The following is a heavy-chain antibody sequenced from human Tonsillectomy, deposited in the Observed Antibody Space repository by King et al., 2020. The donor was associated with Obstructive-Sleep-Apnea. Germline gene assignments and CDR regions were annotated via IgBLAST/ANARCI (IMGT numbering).Heavy chain of an antibody. CDR1: GFTFDDYA. Sequence: VQLVESGGGLVQPGRSLRLSCAASGFTFDDYAMHWVRQAPGKGLEWVSGISWYSGSIVYADSLKGRFTISRDNAKNSLYLQMNSLRAEETALYYCAKDVVVAASYAFDIWGQGTMVTVSS. D-gene: IGHD2-15*01. CDR3: AKDVVVAASYAFDI. J-gene: IGHJ3*02. V-gene: IGHV3-9*01. CDR2: ISWYSGSI.